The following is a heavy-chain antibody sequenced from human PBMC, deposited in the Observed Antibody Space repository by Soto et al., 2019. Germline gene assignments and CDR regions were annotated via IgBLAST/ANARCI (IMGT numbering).Heavy chain of an antibody. D-gene: IGHD1-7*01. CDR2: ISYDGSNK. V-gene: IGHV3-30*18. J-gene: IGHJ4*02. CDR3: AKDPSPSLRTGTYTPPQY. Sequence: PGWSLRLSCAASGFTFSSYGMHLVRQAPGKGLEWVAFISYDGSNKYYADSVKGRFTISRDNSKNTLYLQMNSLRAEDTAVYYCAKDPSPSLRTGTYTPPQYWGQGTLVTVSS. CDR1: GFTFSSYG.